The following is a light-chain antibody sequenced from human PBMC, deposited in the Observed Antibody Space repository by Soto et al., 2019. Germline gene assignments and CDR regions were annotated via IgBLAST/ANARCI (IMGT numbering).Light chain of an antibody. J-gene: IGKJ5*01. Sequence: EIVMTQSPDTLYVSPGEGATLSCRASQSVRTKLAWYQQKAGQAPRLLIYGASTRATGIPDRFSGSGSGTEFTLTISSLQSEDFAVYYCRQYNSWPPITFGQGTRLEIK. V-gene: IGKV3-15*01. CDR3: RQYNSWPPIT. CDR1: QSVRTK. CDR2: GAS.